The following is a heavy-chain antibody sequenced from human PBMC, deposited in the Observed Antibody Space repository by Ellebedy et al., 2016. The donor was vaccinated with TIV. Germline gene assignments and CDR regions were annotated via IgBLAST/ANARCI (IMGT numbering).Heavy chain of an antibody. D-gene: IGHD3-10*01. Sequence: ASVKVSCXTSGYTFRLYGICWVRQAPGQGLEWMGWISAYNDKTNYAQKLQGRVTMTTDTSTTTAYMELRSLRSDDTAVYYCARYGSENAFDIWGQGTMVTVSS. J-gene: IGHJ3*02. CDR3: ARYGSENAFDI. CDR1: GYTFRLYG. V-gene: IGHV1-18*01. CDR2: ISAYNDKT.